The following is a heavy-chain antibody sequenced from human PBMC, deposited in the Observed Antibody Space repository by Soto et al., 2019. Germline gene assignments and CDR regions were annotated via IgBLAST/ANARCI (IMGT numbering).Heavy chain of an antibody. J-gene: IGHJ5*02. V-gene: IGHV4-59*03. CDR1: GGSIINYY. CDR3: AKDSGYNYGYFRWFDP. CDR2: IFYSGST. Sequence: PSETLSVTCTVAGGSIINYYWSWIRQPPGRGLEWIGHIFYSGSTNYNPALKSRVTISVDTSKSQFSLKLSSVTAADTAVYYCAKDSGYNYGYFRWFDPWGQGTLVTVSS. D-gene: IGHD5-18*01.